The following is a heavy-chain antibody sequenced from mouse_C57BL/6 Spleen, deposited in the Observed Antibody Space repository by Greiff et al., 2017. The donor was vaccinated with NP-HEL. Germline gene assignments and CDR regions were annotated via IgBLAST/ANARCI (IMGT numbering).Heavy chain of an antibody. CDR1: DSEVFPIAY. Sequence: VQLQQSGSELRSPGSSVKLSCKDFDSEVFPIAYMSWVRQKPGHGFEWIGGILPSIGRTIYGEKFEDKATLDADTLSNTAYLELNSLTSEDSAIYYCARGEIYYGKGDWYFDVWGTGTTVTVSS. D-gene: IGHD2-1*01. CDR3: ARGEIYYGKGDWYFDV. V-gene: IGHV15-2*01. J-gene: IGHJ1*03. CDR2: ILPSIGRT.